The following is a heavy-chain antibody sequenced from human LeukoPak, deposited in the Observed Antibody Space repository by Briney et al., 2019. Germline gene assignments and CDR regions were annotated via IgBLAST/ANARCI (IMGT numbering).Heavy chain of an antibody. J-gene: IGHJ4*02. V-gene: IGHV3-11*05. Sequence: GSLRLSCAASGFPFSDYYMSWIRQAPGKGLEWVSYISSSSSYINYADSVKGRFTISRDNAKNSLYLQMNSLRADDTAVYYCARERLGELSYHDYWGQGTLVTVSS. D-gene: IGHD3-16*02. CDR2: ISSSSSYI. CDR1: GFPFSDYY. CDR3: ARERLGELSYHDY.